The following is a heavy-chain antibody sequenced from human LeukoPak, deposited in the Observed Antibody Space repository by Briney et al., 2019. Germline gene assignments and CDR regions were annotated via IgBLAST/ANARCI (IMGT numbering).Heavy chain of an antibody. J-gene: IGHJ4*02. D-gene: IGHD1-26*01. V-gene: IGHV1-46*01. Sequence: GASVKVSCKASGYTFTSYYMHWVRQAPGQGLEWMGIINPSGGSTSYAQKFQGRVTMTRDMSTSTVYMELSSLRSEDTAVYYCARDGAYSGSYRPASEFDYWGQGTLGTVSS. CDR1: GYTFTSYY. CDR2: INPSGGST. CDR3: ARDGAYSGSYRPASEFDY.